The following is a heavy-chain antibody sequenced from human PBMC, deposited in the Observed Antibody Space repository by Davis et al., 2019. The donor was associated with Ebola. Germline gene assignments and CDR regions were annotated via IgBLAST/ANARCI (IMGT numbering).Heavy chain of an antibody. CDR1: GGSFSGYY. CDR3: ARGRTVDTAMVTEFYYGMDV. Sequence: SETLSLTCAVYGGSFSGYYWSWIRQPPGKGLEWIGEINHSGSTNYNPSLKSRVTISVGTSKNQFSLKLSSVTAADTAVYYCARGRTVDTAMVTEFYYGMDVWGQGTTVTVS. D-gene: IGHD5-18*01. CDR2: INHSGST. V-gene: IGHV4-34*01. J-gene: IGHJ6*02.